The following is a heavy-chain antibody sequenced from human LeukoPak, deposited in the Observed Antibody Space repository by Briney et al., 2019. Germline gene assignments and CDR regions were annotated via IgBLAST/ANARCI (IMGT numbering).Heavy chain of an antibody. CDR3: ARGRGSTAGLFDY. V-gene: IGHV3-33*01. CDR1: GFTFSSYG. CDR2: IWYDGSNK. Sequence: GRSLRLSCAASGFTFSSYGMHWVRQAPGKGLERVAVIWYDGSNKYYADSVKGRFTISRDNSKNTLYLQMNSLRAEDTAVYYCARGRGSTAGLFDYWGQGTLVTVSS. D-gene: IGHD5-12*01. J-gene: IGHJ4*02.